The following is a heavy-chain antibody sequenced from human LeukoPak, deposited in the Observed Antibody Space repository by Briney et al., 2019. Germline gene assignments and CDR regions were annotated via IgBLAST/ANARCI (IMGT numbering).Heavy chain of an antibody. J-gene: IGHJ5*02. CDR1: GGSISSYY. CDR2: IYYSGST. Sequence: SETLSLXCTVSGGSISSYYWRWIRLPPGKGLEWIGYIYYSGSTNYNPSLKSRVTISVDTSKNQFSLKLSSVTAADTAVYYCARAKTYYDFWSGYSTYNWFDPWGQGTLVTVSS. CDR3: ARAKTYYDFWSGYSTYNWFDP. V-gene: IGHV4-59*01. D-gene: IGHD3-3*01.